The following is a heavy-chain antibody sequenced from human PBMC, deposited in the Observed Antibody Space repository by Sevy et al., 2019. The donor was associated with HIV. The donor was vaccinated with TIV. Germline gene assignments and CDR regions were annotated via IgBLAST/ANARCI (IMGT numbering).Heavy chain of an antibody. D-gene: IGHD1-1*01. J-gene: IGHJ4*02. CDR1: GFTFGDYA. Sequence: GGSLRLSCTTSGFTFGDYAMNWVRQAPGKGLEWVAFLKSKADGGTVDHAASVKGRFTISREDSKSIAYLQMNDLTTEDTGVYYCTRWKGLQSIFDYWGQGALVTVSS. CDR3: TRWKGLQSIFDY. V-gene: IGHV3-49*04. CDR2: LKSKADGGTV.